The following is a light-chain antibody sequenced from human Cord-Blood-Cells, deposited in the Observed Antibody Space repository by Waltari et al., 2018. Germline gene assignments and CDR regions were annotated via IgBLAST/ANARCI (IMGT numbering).Light chain of an antibody. CDR3: QQRSNWPL. CDR1: PSVSSY. V-gene: IGKV3-11*01. J-gene: IGKJ4*01. Sequence: EIVLTQSPATLSLSPGERATLSCRASPSVSSYLAWYQQKPGQAPRLLIYDASNRATGSPARFSGSGSGTDFTLTISSLEPEDFAVYYCQQRSNWPLFGGGTKVEIK. CDR2: DAS.